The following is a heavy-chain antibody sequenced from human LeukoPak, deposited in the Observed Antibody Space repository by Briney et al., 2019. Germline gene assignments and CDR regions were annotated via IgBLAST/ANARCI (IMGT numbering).Heavy chain of an antibody. CDR2: ISSSGSTI. Sequence: QPGGSLRLSCAASGFTFSSYSMNWVRQAPGKGLEWVSYISSSGSTIYYADSVKGRFTISRDNAKNSLYLQMNSLRAEDTAVYYCASDGAATSYDYWGQGTLVTVSS. J-gene: IGHJ4*02. CDR3: ASDGAATSYDY. V-gene: IGHV3-48*04. CDR1: GFTFSSYS. D-gene: IGHD2-15*01.